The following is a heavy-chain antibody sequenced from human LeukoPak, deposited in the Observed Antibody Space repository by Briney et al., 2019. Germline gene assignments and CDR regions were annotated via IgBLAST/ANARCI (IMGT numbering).Heavy chain of an antibody. D-gene: IGHD3-9*01. V-gene: IGHV4-39*07. CDR1: GGSISSTSYY. J-gene: IGHJ4*02. CDR3: ARDYDILTGYFAGLDY. Sequence: SETLSLTCVVSGGSISSTSYYWGWIRQPPGKGLEWIGSIYYSGSTYYSPSLKSRVTISVDTSRNQFSLKLSSVTAADTAVYYCARDYDILTGYFAGLDYWGQGTLVTVSS. CDR2: IYYSGST.